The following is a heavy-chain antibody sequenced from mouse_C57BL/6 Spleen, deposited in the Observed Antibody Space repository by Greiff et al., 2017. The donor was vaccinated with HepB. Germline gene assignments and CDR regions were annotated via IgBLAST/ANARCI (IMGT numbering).Heavy chain of an antibody. J-gene: IGHJ2*01. V-gene: IGHV1-80*01. D-gene: IGHD1-1*01. CDR1: GYAFSSYW. CDR2: IYPGDGDT. Sequence: QVQLKESGAELVKPGASVKISCKASGYAFSSYWMNWVKQRPGKGLEWIGQIYPGDGDTNYNGKFKGKATLTADKSSSTAYMQLSSLTSEDSAVYFCARRGSVTYYGSSYYFDYWGQGTTLTVSS. CDR3: ARRGSVTYYGSSYYFDY.